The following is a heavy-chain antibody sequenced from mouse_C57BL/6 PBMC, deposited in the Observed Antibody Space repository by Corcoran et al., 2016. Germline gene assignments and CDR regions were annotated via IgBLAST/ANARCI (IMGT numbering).Heavy chain of an antibody. CDR1: GYTFTDYY. CDR3: ASPYGNYGGWFAY. Sequence: EVQLQQSGPVLVKPGASVKMSCKASGYTFTDYYMNWVKQSHGKSLEWIGVINPYNGGTSYNQKFKGKATLTVDKSSSTAYMELNSLTSEDSAVYYCASPYGNYGGWFAYWGQGTLVTVSA. CDR2: INPYNGGT. J-gene: IGHJ3*01. D-gene: IGHD2-1*01. V-gene: IGHV1-19*01.